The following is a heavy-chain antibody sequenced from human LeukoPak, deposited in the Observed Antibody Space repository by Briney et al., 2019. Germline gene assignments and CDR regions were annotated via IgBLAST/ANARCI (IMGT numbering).Heavy chain of an antibody. J-gene: IGHJ4*02. CDR1: GDYISSRSYY. CDR2: IYYSGIT. V-gene: IGHV4-39*01. D-gene: IGHD3-16*01. CDR3: ARVGVVFDY. Sequence: PSETLSLTCTVSGDYISSRSYYWGWIRQPPGKGLEWIGSIYYSGITYYNPSLKSRVTISVDTSKNQFSLKLSSVTAADTAVYYCARVGVVFDYWGQGTLVTVSS.